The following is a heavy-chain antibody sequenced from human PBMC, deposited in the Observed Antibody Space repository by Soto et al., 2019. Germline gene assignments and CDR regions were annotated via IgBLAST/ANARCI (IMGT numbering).Heavy chain of an antibody. CDR3: ARAGSMTTEGLYSFDY. CDR2: IIPILGIA. CDR1: GDTISSYT. V-gene: IGHV1-69*02. D-gene: IGHD4-4*01. J-gene: IGHJ4*02. Sequence: SVKVSCKASGDTISSYTISWVRQAPGQGLEWMGRIIPILGIANYAQKFQGRVTITADKSTSTAYMELSSLRSEDTAVYYCARAGSMTTEGLYSFDYWGQGTLVTVSS.